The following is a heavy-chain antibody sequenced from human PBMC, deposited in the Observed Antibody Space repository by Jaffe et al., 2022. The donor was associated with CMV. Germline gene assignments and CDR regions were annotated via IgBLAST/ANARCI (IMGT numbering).Heavy chain of an antibody. J-gene: IGHJ4*02. D-gene: IGHD4-4*01. CDR1: GFTFDDYA. CDR3: AKDIGTVTTQTFDY. V-gene: IGHV3-9*01. Sequence: EVQLVESGGGLVQPGRSLRLSCAASGFTFDDYAMHWVRQAPGKGLEWVSGISWNSGSIGYADSVKGRFTISRDNAKNSLYLQMNSLRAEDTALYYCAKDIGTVTTQTFDYWGQGTLVTVSS. CDR2: ISWNSGSI.